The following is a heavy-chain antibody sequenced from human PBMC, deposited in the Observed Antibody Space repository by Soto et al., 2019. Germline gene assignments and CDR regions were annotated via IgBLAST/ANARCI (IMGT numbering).Heavy chain of an antibody. J-gene: IGHJ4*02. D-gene: IGHD1-1*01. V-gene: IGHV4-39*01. CDR2: FFYGGRT. CDR1: GGSISSPSYN. CDR3: ATVASTHFDS. Sequence: QVQLQQSGPGLLKPSETLSLTCTVSGGSISSPSYNWGWVRQPPGKGPEWIGSFFYGGRTNYSPSLESRLSISVDTARSQVSLILTSVPAADTAVYYCATVASTHFDSWGQGALVVVSS.